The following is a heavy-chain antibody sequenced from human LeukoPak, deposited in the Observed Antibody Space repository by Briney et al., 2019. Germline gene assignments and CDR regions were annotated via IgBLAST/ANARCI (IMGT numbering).Heavy chain of an antibody. CDR1: GFTSSSYA. CDR2: ISGSGGST. V-gene: IGHV3-23*01. CDR3: AKDRVFYGDYFDY. J-gene: IGHJ4*02. D-gene: IGHD4-17*01. Sequence: GASLRLSCAASGFTSSSYAMSWVRQAPGKGLEWVSAISGSGGSTYYADSVKGRFTISRDNSKNTLYLQMNSLRAEDTAVYYCAKDRVFYGDYFDYWGQGTLVTVSS.